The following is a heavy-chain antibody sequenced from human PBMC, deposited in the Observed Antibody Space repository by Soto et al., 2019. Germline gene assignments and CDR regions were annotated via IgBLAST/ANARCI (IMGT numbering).Heavy chain of an antibody. Sequence: GALLKGYCKASGCKFTRYGMPWEHQKTGQRLEWMGWINAGNGNTKYSQKFQGRVTITRDTSASTAYMEPSSLRSEDTAVYYCARVLAPIRFLEWSHSYYFDYWGQGTLVTVSS. V-gene: IGHV1-3*01. CDR1: GCKFTRYG. J-gene: IGHJ4*02. D-gene: IGHD3-3*01. CDR2: INAGNGNT. CDR3: ARVLAPIRFLEWSHSYYFDY.